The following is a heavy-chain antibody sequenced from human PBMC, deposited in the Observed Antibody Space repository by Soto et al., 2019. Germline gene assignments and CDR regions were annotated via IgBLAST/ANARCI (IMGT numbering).Heavy chain of an antibody. V-gene: IGHV3-9*01. CDR3: AKDLAGIRSDRGFDY. Sequence: EVQLVESGGGLVQPGRSLRLSCAASGFTFDDYAMHWVRQAPGKGLEWVSGISWNSGSIGYADSVKGRFTISRDNAKNSLYLQMNSLRAEDTAVYYCAKDLAGIRSDRGFDYWGQGTLVTVSS. CDR1: GFTFDDYA. D-gene: IGHD3-10*01. CDR2: ISWNSGSI. J-gene: IGHJ4*02.